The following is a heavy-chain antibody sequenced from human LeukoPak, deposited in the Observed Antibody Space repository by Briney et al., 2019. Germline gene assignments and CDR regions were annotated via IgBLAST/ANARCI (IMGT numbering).Heavy chain of an antibody. CDR1: GGSFSGYY. Sequence: SETLSLTCAVYGGSFSGYYWSWIRQPPGKGLEWIGEINHSGSTNYNPSLKSRVTISVDTSKNQFSLKLSSVTAADTAVYYCARVPSSSLDYWGQGTLVTVSS. D-gene: IGHD6-13*01. V-gene: IGHV4-34*01. CDR2: INHSGST. CDR3: ARVPSSSLDY. J-gene: IGHJ4*02.